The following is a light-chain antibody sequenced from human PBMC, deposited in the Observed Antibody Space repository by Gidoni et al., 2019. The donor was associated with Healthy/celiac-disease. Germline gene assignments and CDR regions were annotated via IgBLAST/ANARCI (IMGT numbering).Light chain of an antibody. Sequence: EIVLTQSPATLSLSPGERATLSCRASQSVSSYLAWYQQKPGQAPRLLIYDASNRATGIPARLSGSGSGTDLTLTISSLEPEDFAVYYCQQRSNWPLTFGGGTKVEIK. CDR3: QQRSNWPLT. CDR1: QSVSSY. V-gene: IGKV3-11*01. J-gene: IGKJ4*01. CDR2: DAS.